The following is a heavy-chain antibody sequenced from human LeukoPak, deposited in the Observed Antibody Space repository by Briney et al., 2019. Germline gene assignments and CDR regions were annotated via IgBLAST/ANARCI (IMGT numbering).Heavy chain of an antibody. D-gene: IGHD6-13*01. J-gene: IGHJ3*02. CDR1: GYTFTGYY. CDR2: INPNSGGT. Sequence: GASVKVSCKASGYTFTGYYMHWVRQAPGQGLEWMGWINPNSGGTNYAQKFQGRVTMTRDTSISTAYMELSRLRSDDTAVYYCARNTEYSSSWYVAFDIWGQEAMVTVSS. CDR3: ARNTEYSSSWYVAFDI. V-gene: IGHV1-2*02.